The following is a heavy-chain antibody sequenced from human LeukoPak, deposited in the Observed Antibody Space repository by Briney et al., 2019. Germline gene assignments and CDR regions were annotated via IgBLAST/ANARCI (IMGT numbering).Heavy chain of an antibody. Sequence: GGSLRLSCAASGFTFSAHWMSWVRQAPGKGLEWVANIKEDGSEKYYVDSVKGRFTISRDIAKNSLYLQMNSLRAEDTAVYYCARDQDYWGQGTLVTVSS. CDR1: GFTFSAHW. J-gene: IGHJ4*02. CDR2: IKEDGSEK. V-gene: IGHV3-7*03. CDR3: ARDQDY.